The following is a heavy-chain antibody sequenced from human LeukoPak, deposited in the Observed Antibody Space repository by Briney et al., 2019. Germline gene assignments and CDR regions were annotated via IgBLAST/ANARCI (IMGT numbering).Heavy chain of an antibody. CDR3: AKDSTSSIAARWGFDY. J-gene: IGHJ4*02. CDR1: GFTFDDYA. CDR2: ISWNSGSI. D-gene: IGHD6-6*01. Sequence: PGGSLRLSCAASGFTFDDYAVHWVRQAPGKGLEWVSGISWNSGSIGYADSVKGRFTISRDNAKNSLYLQMNSLRAEDTALYYCAKDSTSSIAARWGFDYWGQGTLVTVSS. V-gene: IGHV3-9*01.